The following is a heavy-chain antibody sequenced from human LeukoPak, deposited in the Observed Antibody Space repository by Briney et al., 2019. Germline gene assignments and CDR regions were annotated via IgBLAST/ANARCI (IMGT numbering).Heavy chain of an antibody. J-gene: IGHJ4*02. CDR1: GYTFTSYG. V-gene: IGHV1-18*04. CDR2: ISAYNGNT. CDR3: ARGQGPYYYGSGSSTFDY. Sequence: ASVKVSCKASGYTFTSYGISWVRQAPGQGLEWMGWISAYNGNTNYAQKLQGRVTMTTDTSTSTAYMELRSLRSDDTAVYYCARGQGPYYYGSGSSTFDYWGQGTLVNVSS. D-gene: IGHD3-10*01.